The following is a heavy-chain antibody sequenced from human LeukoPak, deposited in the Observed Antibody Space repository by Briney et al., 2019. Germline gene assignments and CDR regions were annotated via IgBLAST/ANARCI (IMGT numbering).Heavy chain of an antibody. D-gene: IGHD3-10*01. V-gene: IGHV1-18*01. Sequence: GASVKVSCKASGYTFTSYGISWVRQAPGQGLEWTGWISAYNGNTNYAQKLQGRVTMTTDTSTSTAYMELRSLRSGDTAVYYCARVKGDVLLWFGELYREPLGWFDPWGQGTLVTVSS. CDR3: ARVKGDVLLWFGELYREPLGWFDP. CDR1: GYTFTSYG. J-gene: IGHJ5*02. CDR2: ISAYNGNT.